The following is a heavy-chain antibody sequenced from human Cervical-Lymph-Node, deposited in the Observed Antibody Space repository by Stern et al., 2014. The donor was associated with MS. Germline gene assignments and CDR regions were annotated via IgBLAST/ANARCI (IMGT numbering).Heavy chain of an antibody. CDR1: GYTFSSYG. CDR3: ARSCRSTSCFDY. J-gene: IGHJ4*02. V-gene: IGHV1-18*01. CDR2: ISGDNDNA. Sequence: DQLVESGAEVKKPGASVKVSCKASGYTFSSYGIGWVRQAPGQGLEWVGWISGDNDNANYAHNLQDRVTVITDKSTATTYMELNGLRSDDTAVYYCARSCRSTSCFDYWGQGTLVTVSS. D-gene: IGHD2-2*01.